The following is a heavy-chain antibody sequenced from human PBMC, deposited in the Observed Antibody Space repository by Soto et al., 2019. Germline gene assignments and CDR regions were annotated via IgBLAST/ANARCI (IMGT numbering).Heavy chain of an antibody. CDR3: AKDRHDYGRHRPWFDP. CDR2: ISYDGSNK. D-gene: IGHD4-17*01. Sequence: GGSLRLSCAASGFTFSSYGMHWVRQAPGKGLEWVAVISYDGSNKYYADSVKGRFTISRDNSKNTLYLQMNSLRAEDTAVYYCAKDRHDYGRHRPWFDPWGQGTLVTVSS. CDR1: GFTFSSYG. V-gene: IGHV3-30*18. J-gene: IGHJ5*02.